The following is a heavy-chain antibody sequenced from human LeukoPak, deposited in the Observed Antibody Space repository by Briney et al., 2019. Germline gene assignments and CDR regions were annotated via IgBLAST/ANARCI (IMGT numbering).Heavy chain of an antibody. V-gene: IGHV4-4*07. CDR2: IFPSGST. CDR3: ARGRGFVLMVYATYYYYGMDV. Sequence: PSETLSLTCSVSDGSISSHCWNWIRQPAGKGLEWIGRIFPSGSTIYNPSLTSRVSMSLDTSMNQFSLKLSSVTAADTAVYYCARGRGFVLMVYATYYYYGMDVWGLGTTVTVSS. D-gene: IGHD2-8*01. J-gene: IGHJ6*02. CDR1: DGSISSHC.